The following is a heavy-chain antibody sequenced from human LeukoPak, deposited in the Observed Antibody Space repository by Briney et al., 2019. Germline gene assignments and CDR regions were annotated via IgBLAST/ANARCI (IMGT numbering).Heavy chain of an antibody. J-gene: IGHJ4*02. CDR3: AIRPSCSSNSCYRDRPFDY. Sequence: GASVKVSCKASGYTFTSHDINWVRQATGQGLEWMGWMNPNSGNTGYALKFQGRVTITRNTSISTAYMELNSLRSEDTAVYYCAIRPSCSSNSCYRDRPFDYWGQGTLVTVSS. V-gene: IGHV1-8*03. CDR2: MNPNSGNT. CDR1: GYTFTSHD. D-gene: IGHD2-2*01.